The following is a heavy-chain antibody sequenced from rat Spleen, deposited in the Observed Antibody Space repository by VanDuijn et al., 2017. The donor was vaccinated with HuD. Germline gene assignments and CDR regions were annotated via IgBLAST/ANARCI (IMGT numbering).Heavy chain of an antibody. J-gene: IGHJ3*01. CDR3: ARNSGYGFAY. CDR1: GFTFNKYW. V-gene: IGHV5-31*01. D-gene: IGHD4-3*01. CDR2: ISYEGSST. Sequence: EVQLVESGGTLVQPGRSLKLSCVASGFTFNKYWMNWIRQAPGKGLEWVASISYEGSSTYYGDSVKGRFTISRDNAKSTLYLQMDSLRSEDTATYYCARNSGYGFAYWGQGTLVTVSS.